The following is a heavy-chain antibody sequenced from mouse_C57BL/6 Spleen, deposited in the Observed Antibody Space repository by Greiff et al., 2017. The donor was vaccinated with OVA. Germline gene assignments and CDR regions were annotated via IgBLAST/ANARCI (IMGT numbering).Heavy chain of an antibody. Sequence: QVQLQQPGAELVMPGASVKLSCKASGYTFTSYWMHWVKQRPGQGLEWIGEIDPSDSYTNYNQKFKGKSTLTVDKSSSTAYMQLSSLTSEDSAVYYCARSYQDDYDYDERAWFAYWGQGTLVTVSA. CDR1: GYTFTSYW. CDR3: ARSYQDDYDYDERAWFAY. D-gene: IGHD2-4*01. J-gene: IGHJ3*01. V-gene: IGHV1-69*01. CDR2: IDPSDSYT.